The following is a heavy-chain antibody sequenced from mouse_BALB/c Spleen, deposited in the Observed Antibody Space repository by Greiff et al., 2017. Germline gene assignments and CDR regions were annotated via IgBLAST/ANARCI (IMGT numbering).Heavy chain of an antibody. Sequence: VHLVESGPGLVAPSQSLSITCTVSGFSLTSYGVHWVRQPPGKGLEWLGVIWAGGSTNYNSALMSRLSISKDNSKSQVFLKMNSLQTDDTAMYYCARYRDYGFAYWGQGTLVTVSA. CDR2: IWAGGST. J-gene: IGHJ3*01. CDR3: ARYRDYGFAY. CDR1: GFSLTSYG. V-gene: IGHV2-9*02. D-gene: IGHD2-4*01.